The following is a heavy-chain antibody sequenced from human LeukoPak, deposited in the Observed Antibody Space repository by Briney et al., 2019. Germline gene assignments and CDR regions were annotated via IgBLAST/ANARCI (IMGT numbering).Heavy chain of an antibody. Sequence: SETLSLTCTVSGGSISSYYWSWIRQPPRKGLEWIGYIYYSGSTNYNPSLKSRVTISVDTSKNQFSLKLSAVTAADTAVYYCARGGIQLWLYVLDYWGQGTLVTVSS. V-gene: IGHV4-59*01. CDR2: IYYSGST. CDR3: ARGGIQLWLYVLDY. J-gene: IGHJ4*02. CDR1: GGSISSYY. D-gene: IGHD5-18*01.